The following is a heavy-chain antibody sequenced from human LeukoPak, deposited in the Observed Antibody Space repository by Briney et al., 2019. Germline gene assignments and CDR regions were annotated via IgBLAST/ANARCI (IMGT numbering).Heavy chain of an antibody. CDR1: GGTFGSYA. CDR2: IIPIFGTA. CDR3: ARNGNKYYDFWSGYYTGYFDY. D-gene: IGHD3-3*01. J-gene: IGHJ4*02. V-gene: IGHV1-69*13. Sequence: GASVKVSCKASGGTFGSYAISWVRQAPGQGLEWMGGIIPIFGTANYAQKFQGRVTITADESTSTAYMVLSSLRSEDTAVYYCARNGNKYYDFWSGYYTGYFDYWGQGTLVTVSS.